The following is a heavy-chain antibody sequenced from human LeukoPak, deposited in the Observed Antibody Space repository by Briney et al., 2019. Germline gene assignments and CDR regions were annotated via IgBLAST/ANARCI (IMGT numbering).Heavy chain of an antibody. Sequence: GGSLRLSCEASGFSFSSYAMSWVRQAPGKGLEWVSGIIDSGDITYYANSVKGRFTISRDNSKNTLYLQMNSLGAEDTAVYYCAKLGGQEVYNYYVGVWGKGTTVAVSS. V-gene: IGHV3-23*01. CDR2: IIDSGDIT. CDR3: AKLGGQEVYNYYVGV. D-gene: IGHD3-16*01. CDR1: GFSFSSYA. J-gene: IGHJ6*03.